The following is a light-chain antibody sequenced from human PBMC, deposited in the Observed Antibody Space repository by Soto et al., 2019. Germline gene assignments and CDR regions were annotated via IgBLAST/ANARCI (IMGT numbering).Light chain of an antibody. CDR1: QSVSSSY. Sequence: EIEMTQSPATLSVSPGDIATLSCRASQSVSSSYLAWYQQKPGQAPRLVIYGASSRATGIPDRFSGSGSGTDFTLTISRLEPDDFSVYYCQQYGSSPPITLGQGTRLEIK. CDR3: QQYGSSPPIT. J-gene: IGKJ5*01. V-gene: IGKV3-20*01. CDR2: GAS.